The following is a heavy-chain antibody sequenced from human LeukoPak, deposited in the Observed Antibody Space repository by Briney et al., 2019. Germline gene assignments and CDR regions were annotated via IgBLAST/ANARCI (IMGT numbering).Heavy chain of an antibody. D-gene: IGHD3-10*01. CDR2: IGTAGDT. Sequence: GGSLRLSCAASGFTFSSYDMHWVRQATGKGLEWVSAIGTAGDTYYPGSVKGRFTISRENAKNSLYLQMNSLRAGDTAVYYCARGTLVRGVTVLLGYGMDVWGQGTTVTVSS. V-gene: IGHV3-13*01. CDR3: ARGTLVRGVTVLLGYGMDV. J-gene: IGHJ6*02. CDR1: GFTFSSYD.